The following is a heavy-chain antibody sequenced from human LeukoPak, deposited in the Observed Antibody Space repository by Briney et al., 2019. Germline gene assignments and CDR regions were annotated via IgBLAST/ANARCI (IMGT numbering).Heavy chain of an antibody. CDR3: AKDLQVPGIAVALFDY. D-gene: IGHD6-19*01. CDR2: ISGSGGST. CDR1: GFTFSSYA. J-gene: IGHJ4*02. V-gene: IGHV3-23*01. Sequence: GGSLRLSCAASGFTFSSYAMSWVRQAPGKGLEWVSAISGSGGSTYHADSVKGRFTISRDNSKNTLYLQMNSLRAEDTAVYYCAKDLQVPGIAVALFDYWGQGTLVTVSS.